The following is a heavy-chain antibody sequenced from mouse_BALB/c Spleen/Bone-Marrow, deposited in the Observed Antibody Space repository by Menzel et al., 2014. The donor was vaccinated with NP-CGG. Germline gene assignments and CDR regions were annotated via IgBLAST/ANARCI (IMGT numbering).Heavy chain of an antibody. J-gene: IGHJ4*01. CDR2: IWGDGST. D-gene: IGHD2-4*01. CDR1: RFSLTDYG. CDR3: ARGEDYDDYYAMDY. V-gene: IGHV2-6-7*01. Sequence: VKVVESGPGLVAPSQSLSITCTVSRFSLTDYGVNWVRQPPGKGLEWLGMIWGDGSTDYNSALKSRLSISKDNSKSQVFLKMNSLQTDDTARYYCARGEDYDDYYAMDYWGQGTSVTVSS.